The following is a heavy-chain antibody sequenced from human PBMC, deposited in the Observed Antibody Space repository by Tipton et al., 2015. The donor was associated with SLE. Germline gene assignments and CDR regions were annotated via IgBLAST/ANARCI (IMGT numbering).Heavy chain of an antibody. D-gene: IGHD6-19*01. J-gene: IGHJ4*02. CDR2: IRYDGSNK. CDR1: GFTFSSYG. V-gene: IGHV3-30*02. CDR3: AKDPYMYSSGWPDY. Sequence: GSLRLSCAASGFTFSSYGMHWVRQAPGKGLEWVAFIRYDGSNKYYADSVKGRFTISRDNSKNTLYLQMNSLRAEDTAVYYCAKDPYMYSSGWPDYWGQGTLVTVSS.